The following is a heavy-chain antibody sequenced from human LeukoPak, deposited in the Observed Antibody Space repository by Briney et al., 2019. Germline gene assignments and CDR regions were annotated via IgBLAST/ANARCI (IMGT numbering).Heavy chain of an antibody. J-gene: IGHJ5*02. CDR2: NHPYNVYT. V-gene: IGHV1-18*01. CDR3: ARDREAARPGWFDP. CDR1: VYTFKTYG. D-gene: IGHD6-6*01. Sequence: GSVKVSCKASVYTFKTYGISWMRQAPGQGLEWMGWNHPYNVYTNYAQKVQGRLTMTTDTSTSTAYMELRSLRSDDTAVYYCARDREAARPGWFDPWGQGTLDSVSS.